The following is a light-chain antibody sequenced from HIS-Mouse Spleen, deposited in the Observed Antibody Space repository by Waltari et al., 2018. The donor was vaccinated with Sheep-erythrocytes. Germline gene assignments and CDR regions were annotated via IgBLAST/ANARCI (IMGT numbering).Light chain of an antibody. CDR2: LGS. J-gene: IGKJ3*01. CDR1: KSLLHSNGYNY. Sequence: DIVMTQSPLSLPVTPGEPASISCRSSKSLLHSNGYNYLDWYLQKPGQSPQLLIYLGSNRASGVPDRFSGSGSGTDFTLKISRVEAEDVGVYYCMQALQTPIFTFGPGTKVEIK. V-gene: IGKV2-28*01. CDR3: MQALQTPIFT.